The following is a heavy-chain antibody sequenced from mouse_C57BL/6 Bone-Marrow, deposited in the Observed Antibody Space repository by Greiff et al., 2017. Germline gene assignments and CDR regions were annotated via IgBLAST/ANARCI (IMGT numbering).Heavy chain of an antibody. V-gene: IGHV7-1*01. CDR3: ARDATYYGSSYGGYFDV. CDR1: GFTFSDFY. CDR2: SRNKANDYTT. J-gene: IGHJ1*03. D-gene: IGHD1-1*01. Sequence: EVQLVESGGGLVQSGRSLRLSCATSGFTFSDFYMEWVRQAPGKGLEWIAASRNKANDYTTEYSASVKGRFIVSRDTSQSILHLQMNALRAEDTAIEYCARDATYYGSSYGGYFDVWGTGTTVTVSS.